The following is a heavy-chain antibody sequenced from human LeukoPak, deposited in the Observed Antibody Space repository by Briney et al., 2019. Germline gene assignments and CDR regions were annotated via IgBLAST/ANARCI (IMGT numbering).Heavy chain of an antibody. CDR3: AKSYASGSFYDY. D-gene: IGHD3-10*01. CDR1: GFTFSNYG. CDR2: VSGSGGRT. Sequence: GGSLRLSCAASGFTFSNYGMSWVRQSPGKGLEWVSRVSGSGGRTYYADSVKGRFTISRDNSKNTLSLQMNNLRADDTAVYYCAKSYASGSFYDYWGREPWSPSPQ. J-gene: IGHJ4*02. V-gene: IGHV3-23*01.